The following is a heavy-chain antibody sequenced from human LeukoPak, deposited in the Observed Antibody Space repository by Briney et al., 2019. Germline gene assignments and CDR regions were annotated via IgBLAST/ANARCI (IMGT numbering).Heavy chain of an antibody. V-gene: IGHV3-21*01. Sequence: NPGGSLRLSCAVSGFTFSSYSMNWVRQAPGKGLQWVSSISSTSRYIYYADSVKGRFTISRDNAENSVYLLMNSLRAEDTAVYYCATAGLYCSGGTCYSNHDYWGQGTLVTVSS. D-gene: IGHD2-15*01. CDR3: ATAGLYCSGGTCYSNHDY. CDR1: GFTFSSYS. J-gene: IGHJ4*02. CDR2: ISSTSRYI.